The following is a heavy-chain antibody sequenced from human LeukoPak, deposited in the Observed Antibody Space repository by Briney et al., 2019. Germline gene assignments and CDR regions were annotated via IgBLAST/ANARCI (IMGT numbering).Heavy chain of an antibody. CDR2: ITHSGRTI. D-gene: IGHD6-6*01. Sequence: GGSLRLSCAASGFTFSSYAMSWVRQAPGKGLEWLSYITHSGRTIYYADSVNGRFTVSRDNAKNSVYLQMNSLRAEDTAMYYCARLSMSAVAGAFDIWGRGTMVTVSS. J-gene: IGHJ3*02. CDR3: ARLSMSAVAGAFDI. V-gene: IGHV3-48*04. CDR1: GFTFSSYA.